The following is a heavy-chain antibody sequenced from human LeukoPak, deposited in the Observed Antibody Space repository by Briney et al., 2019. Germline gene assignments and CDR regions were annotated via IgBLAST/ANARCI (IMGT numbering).Heavy chain of an antibody. Sequence: SGPTLVKPPQTLTLTCTFSGFSLSTSGVGVGWIRQPPGKALEWLALIYWNDDKRYSPSLKSRLTITKDTSKNQVVLTMTNMDPVDTATYYCAHTTTVVTVDYWGQGTLVTVSS. J-gene: IGHJ4*02. CDR3: AHTTTVVTVDY. CDR1: GFSLSTSGVG. D-gene: IGHD4-23*01. CDR2: IYWNDDK. V-gene: IGHV2-5*01.